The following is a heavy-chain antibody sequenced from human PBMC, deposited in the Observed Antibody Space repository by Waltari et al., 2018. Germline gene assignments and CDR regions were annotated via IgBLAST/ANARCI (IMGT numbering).Heavy chain of an antibody. CDR2: IYWNDDK. CDR3: AHTEQFAPAVWFGP. Sequence: QITFKESGPTLVKPTHPLTLTCPCSGLPLTTTAAGVGWLRQPPGKALEWLANIYWNDDKRYSPSLKSRLTITKDTSKNQVVLTMTNVDPVDTATYFCAHTEQFAPAVWFGPWGQGTLVAVSS. J-gene: IGHJ5*02. D-gene: IGHD6-19*01. V-gene: IGHV2-5*01. CDR1: GLPLTTTAAG.